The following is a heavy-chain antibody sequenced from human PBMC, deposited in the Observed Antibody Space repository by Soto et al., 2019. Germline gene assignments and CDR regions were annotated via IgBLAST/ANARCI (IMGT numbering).Heavy chain of an antibody. CDR3: ARHQARLGELSYYFDY. CDR1: GGSISSSSYY. CDR2: IYYSGST. Sequence: SETLSLTCTVSGGSISSSSYYWGWIRQPPGKGLEWIGSIYYSGSTYYNPSLKSRVTISVDTSKNQFSQKLSSVTAADTAVYYCARHQARLGELSYYFDYWGQGTLVTVSS. V-gene: IGHV4-39*01. J-gene: IGHJ4*02. D-gene: IGHD3-16*02.